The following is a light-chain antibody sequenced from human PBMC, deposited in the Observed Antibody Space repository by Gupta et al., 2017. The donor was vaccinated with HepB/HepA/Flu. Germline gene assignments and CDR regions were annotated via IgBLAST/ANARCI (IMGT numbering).Light chain of an antibody. CDR3: QSADSSGTYV. CDR2: KDS. Sequence: SSALPPPPPVSVSPGQTARITCSGDALPKQYAYWYQQKPGQAPVLVIYKDSERPAGIPERFSGSSSGTTVTLTISGVQAEDEADYYCQSADSSGTYVFGTGTKVTVL. CDR1: ALPKQY. J-gene: IGLJ1*01. V-gene: IGLV3-25*03.